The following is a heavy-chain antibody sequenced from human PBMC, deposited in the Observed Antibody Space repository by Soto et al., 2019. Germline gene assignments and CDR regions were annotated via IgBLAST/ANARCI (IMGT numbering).Heavy chain of an antibody. V-gene: IGHV4-39*01. J-gene: IGHJ5*02. CDR1: GGSISSSSYY. D-gene: IGHD2-2*01. Sequence: QLQLQESGPGLVKPSETLSLTCTVSGGSISSSSYYWGWIRQPPGKGLEWIGSIYYSGSTYYNPSRKSRVTISVDTSKNQFSLKLSSVTAADTAVYYCASMVVLGSWFDPWGQGTLVTVSS. CDR2: IYYSGST. CDR3: ASMVVLGSWFDP.